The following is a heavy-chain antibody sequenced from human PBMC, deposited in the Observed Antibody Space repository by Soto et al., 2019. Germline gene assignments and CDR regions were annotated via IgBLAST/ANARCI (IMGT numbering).Heavy chain of an antibody. CDR2: ISSSGSTI. CDR3: ARETTGTTFPSRWFDP. CDR1: GFTFSDYY. V-gene: IGHV3-11*01. Sequence: GGSLRLSCAASGFTFSDYYMSWIRQAPGKGLEWVSYISSSGSTIYYADSVKGRFTISRDNAKNSLYLQMNSLRAEDTAVYYCARETTGTTFPSRWFDPWGQGTLVTVSS. D-gene: IGHD1-1*01. J-gene: IGHJ5*02.